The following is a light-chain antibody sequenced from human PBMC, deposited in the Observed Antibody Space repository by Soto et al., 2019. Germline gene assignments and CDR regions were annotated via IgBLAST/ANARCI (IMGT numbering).Light chain of an antibody. CDR3: KQYGSSGT. CDR1: QSVSNNY. V-gene: IGKV3-20*01. CDR2: GAS. Sequence: VLTQSPGTLSLSAGERATLSCRASQSVSNNYLAWYQQKPGQAPRLLIYGASNRATGIQDRFSGSGSGTESTLTISRLEPEDFAVYYCKQYGSSGTCGQGTKVDIK. J-gene: IGKJ1*01.